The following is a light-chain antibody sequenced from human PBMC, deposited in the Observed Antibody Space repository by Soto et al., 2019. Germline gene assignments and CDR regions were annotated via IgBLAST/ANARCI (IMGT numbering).Light chain of an antibody. CDR2: KAS. V-gene: IGKV1-5*03. J-gene: IGKJ1*01. CDR1: QSISSW. Sequence: DIQMTQSHSTLSASVGDRVTITCRASQSISSWLAWYQQKPGKAPKLLIYKASSLERGVPSRFSASGSGAEFTLTISSLQPDDFATYYCQQYNSLWTFGQGSKVDVK. CDR3: QQYNSLWT.